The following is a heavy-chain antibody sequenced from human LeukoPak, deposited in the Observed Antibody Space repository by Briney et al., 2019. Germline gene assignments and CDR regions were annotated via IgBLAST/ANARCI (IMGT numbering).Heavy chain of an antibody. CDR3: ARVNLHDYGAHFDY. Sequence: SQTLSLTCTVSGGSISSGDYYWSWIRQPPGKGLEWIGYIYYSGSTYYNPSLKSRVSISVDTSKNQFSLKLSSVTAADTAVYYCARVNLHDYGAHFDYWGQGTLVTVSS. CDR2: IYYSGST. V-gene: IGHV4-30-4*08. J-gene: IGHJ4*02. CDR1: GGSISSGDYY. D-gene: IGHD4-17*01.